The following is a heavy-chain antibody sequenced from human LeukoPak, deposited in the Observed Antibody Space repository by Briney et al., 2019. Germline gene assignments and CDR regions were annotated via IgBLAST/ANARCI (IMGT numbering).Heavy chain of an antibody. D-gene: IGHD6-13*01. CDR2: IYYSGGT. CDR1: GYSISSGYY. V-gene: IGHV4-30-4*08. Sequence: SETLSLTCTVSGYSISSGYYWGWIRQPPGKGLEWIGYIYYSGGTYYNPSLKSRVTISVDTSKNQFSLKLSSVTAADTAVYYCARAPLGSSLYYWGQGTLVTVSS. CDR3: ARAPLGSSLYY. J-gene: IGHJ4*02.